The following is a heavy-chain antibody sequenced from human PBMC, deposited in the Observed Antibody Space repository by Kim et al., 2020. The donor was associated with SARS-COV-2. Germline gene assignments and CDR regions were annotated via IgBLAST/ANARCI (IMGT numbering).Heavy chain of an antibody. J-gene: IGHJ6*02. D-gene: IGHD6-13*01. CDR2: ISSSSSYI. V-gene: IGHV3-21*01. CDR3: ARGSAAGTEGEGPYYYYYGMDV. CDR1: GFTFSSYS. Sequence: GGSLRLSCAASGFTFSSYSMNWVRQAPGKGLEWVSSISSSSSYIYYADSVKGRFTISRDNAKNSLYLQMNSLRAEDTAVYYCARGSAAGTEGEGPYYYYYGMDVWGQGTTVTVSS.